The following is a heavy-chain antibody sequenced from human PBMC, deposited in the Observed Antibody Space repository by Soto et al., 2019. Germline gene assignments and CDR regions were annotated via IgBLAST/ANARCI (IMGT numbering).Heavy chain of an antibody. J-gene: IGHJ2*01. V-gene: IGHV3-74*03. D-gene: IGHD4-17*01. Sequence: EVQLVESGGGLVQPGGSLRLSCAASGFTFTSYYMHWVRQAPGKGLVWVSLISVDGGRTVYADSVRGRFTISRGNAKNTVKLQMNRLRAEDTAVYYCARDLDGDQHWYLDLWGRGTLVTVSS. CDR1: GFTFTSYY. CDR2: ISVDGGRT. CDR3: ARDLDGDQHWYLDL.